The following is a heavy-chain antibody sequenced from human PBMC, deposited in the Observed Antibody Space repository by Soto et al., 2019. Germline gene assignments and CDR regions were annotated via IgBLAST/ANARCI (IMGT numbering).Heavy chain of an antibody. Sequence: QVQLVQSGPEVKKPGSSVTVSCTASGGTLISFTIYWVRQAPGQGFEWMGSFIPRIDKINYSQKFQDRVTLTADESSNTAYMELSSLTSDDAALYYCARRWVDEAFDMWGQGTLVTISS. CDR1: GGTLISFT. CDR2: FIPRIDKI. J-gene: IGHJ3*02. V-gene: IGHV1-69*18. CDR3: ARRWVDEAFDM. D-gene: IGHD2-15*01.